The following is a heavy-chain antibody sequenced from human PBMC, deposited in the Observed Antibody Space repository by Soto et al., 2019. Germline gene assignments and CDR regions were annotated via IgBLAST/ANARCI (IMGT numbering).Heavy chain of an antibody. Sequence: QVRLVQSGSEVKKLGASVKVSCKSSDNTFTHYGINWVRQAPGQGLEWMGWISGYNGNTKYAQKFQDRVNMTADSSTRTAFMEVRSLTSDDIGVYFCAATGGNYFGLDVWGQGTMVTVSS. CDR2: ISGYNGNT. CDR3: AATGGNYFGLDV. CDR1: DNTFTHYG. D-gene: IGHD2-8*02. J-gene: IGHJ6*02. V-gene: IGHV1-18*03.